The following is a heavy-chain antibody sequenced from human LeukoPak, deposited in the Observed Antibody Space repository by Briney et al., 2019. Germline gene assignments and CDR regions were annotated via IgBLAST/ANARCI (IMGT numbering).Heavy chain of an antibody. Sequence: GGSLRLSCAASGFTFSSYAMNWVRQAPGKGLEWVSNISGRGGSTYYADSVKGRFTISRDNAKNSLYLQMNSLRAEDTAVYYCARSISYGDYGGYWGQGTLVTVSS. J-gene: IGHJ4*02. CDR1: GFTFSSYA. V-gene: IGHV3-23*01. D-gene: IGHD4-17*01. CDR2: ISGRGGST. CDR3: ARSISYGDYGGY.